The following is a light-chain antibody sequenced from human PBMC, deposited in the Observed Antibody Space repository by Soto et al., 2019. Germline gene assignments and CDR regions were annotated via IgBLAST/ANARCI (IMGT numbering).Light chain of an antibody. CDR2: ELD. CDR3: LTHGGSYRVV. V-gene: IGLV2-8*01. J-gene: IGLJ1*01. Sequence: QSVLTQPPSAAESPGQSVTISCSGTSSDVGAYHYVSWYQHDPGRAPKLLIYELDKRPRGAPARFTGSKSGNTPPRTVAGLQEDDAAAYSCLTHGGSYRVVFGPGTTANVL. CDR1: SSDVGAYHY.